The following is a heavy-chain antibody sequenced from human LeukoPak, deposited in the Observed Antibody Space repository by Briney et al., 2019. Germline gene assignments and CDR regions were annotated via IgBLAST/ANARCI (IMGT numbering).Heavy chain of an antibody. V-gene: IGHV4-59*01. CDR2: IYYSGST. CDR3: ARDNWNYGSSMDF. CDR1: GGSISSYY. D-gene: IGHD1-7*01. J-gene: IGHJ6*02. Sequence: SETLSLPCTVSGGSISSYYWSWIRQPPGKGLEWIGYIYYSGSTNYNPSLKSRVTISVDTSKNQFSLKLSSVTAADTAVYYCARDNWNYGSSMDFWGQGTTVTVSS.